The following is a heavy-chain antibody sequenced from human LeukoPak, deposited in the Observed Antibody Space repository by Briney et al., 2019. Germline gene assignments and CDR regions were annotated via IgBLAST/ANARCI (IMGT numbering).Heavy chain of an antibody. CDR1: GGTFSSYA. J-gene: IGHJ4*02. V-gene: IGHV1-69*04. D-gene: IGHD6-19*01. Sequence: GASVKVSCKASGGTFSSYAISWVRQAPGQGLEWMGRIIPILGIANYAQKFQGRVTITADKSTSTAYMELSSLRSEDTAVYYCARVRVAGTRPIDYWGQGTLVTVSS. CDR2: IIPILGIA. CDR3: ARVRVAGTRPIDY.